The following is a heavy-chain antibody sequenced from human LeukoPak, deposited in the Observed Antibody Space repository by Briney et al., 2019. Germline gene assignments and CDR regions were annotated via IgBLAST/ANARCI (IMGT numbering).Heavy chain of an antibody. J-gene: IGHJ4*02. CDR1: GYTFTGHY. V-gene: IGHV1-2*04. CDR2: INPNSGAT. D-gene: IGHD6-13*01. Sequence: GASVKVSCKASGYTFTGHYMHWVRQAPGQGPEWMGWINPNSGATKYAEKFQGWVTATRDTSISTAYMEVKRLRSDDTATYYCAREVSSSWFDYWGQGTLVTVSS. CDR3: AREVSSSWFDY.